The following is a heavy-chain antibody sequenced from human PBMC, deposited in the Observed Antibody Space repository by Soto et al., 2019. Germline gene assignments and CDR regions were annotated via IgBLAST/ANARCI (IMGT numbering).Heavy chain of an antibody. Sequence: PSETLSLTCTVSGGSISSGGYYWSWIRQHPGKGLEWIGYIYYSGSTYYNPSLKSRVTISVDTSKDQFSLKLSSVTAADTAVYYCARALHSYGRHDAFDIWGQGTMVTVSS. CDR2: IYYSGST. D-gene: IGHD5-18*01. V-gene: IGHV4-31*03. CDR1: GGSISSGGYY. J-gene: IGHJ3*02. CDR3: ARALHSYGRHDAFDI.